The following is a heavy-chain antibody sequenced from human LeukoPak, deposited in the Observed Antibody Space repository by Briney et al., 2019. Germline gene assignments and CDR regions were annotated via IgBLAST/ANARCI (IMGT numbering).Heavy chain of an antibody. D-gene: IGHD6-13*01. J-gene: IGHJ4*02. CDR3: ARGAAWAAAGTN. V-gene: IGHV1-69*05. CDR1: GYIFTGYG. CDR2: IIPIFGTA. Sequence: SVKVSCKASGYIFTGYGISWVRQAPGQGLEWMGRIIPIFGTANYAQKFQGRVTITTDESTGTAYMELSSLRSEDTAVYYCARGAAWAAAGTNWGQGTLVTVSS.